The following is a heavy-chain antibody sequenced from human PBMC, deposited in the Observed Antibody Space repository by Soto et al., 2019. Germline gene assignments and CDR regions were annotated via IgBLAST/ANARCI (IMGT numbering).Heavy chain of an antibody. J-gene: IGHJ6*03. Sequence: EVQLVESGGGLVQPGGSLRLSCAASGFPFSSYWMNWVRQRPGKGLVWISRINNDGSGTTYADSVRGRFTITRDNAKNRVYLQMNSLRDEDTAVYYCVRIVGDLADVHAGITADKPYHYYYMDVWGKGTTVTVSS. CDR2: INNDGSGT. CDR3: VRIVGDLADVHAGITADKPYHYYYMDV. V-gene: IGHV3-74*01. CDR1: GFPFSSYW. D-gene: IGHD2-15*01.